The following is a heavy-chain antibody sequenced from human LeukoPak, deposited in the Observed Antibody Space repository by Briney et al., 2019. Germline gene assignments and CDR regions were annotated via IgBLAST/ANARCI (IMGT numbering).Heavy chain of an antibody. J-gene: IGHJ6*02. Sequence: GGSLRLSCAASGFTFTSYGISWVRQAPGQGLEWMGWISAYNGNTNYAQKLQGRVTMTTDTSTSTAYMELRSLRSDDTAVYYCARDQVNYDSSGYYAYYYYGMDVWGQGTTVTVSS. CDR1: GFTFTSYG. D-gene: IGHD3-22*01. V-gene: IGHV1-18*01. CDR2: ISAYNGNT. CDR3: ARDQVNYDSSGYYAYYYYGMDV.